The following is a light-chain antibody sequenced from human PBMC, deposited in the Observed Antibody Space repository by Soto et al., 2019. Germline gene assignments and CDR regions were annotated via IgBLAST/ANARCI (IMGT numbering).Light chain of an antibody. Sequence: QSALTQPASVSGSPGQSITISCTGTSSDVGGYNYVSWYQQHPGKAPKLMIYXXXXXXXXXXXXXXGSKSGNTASLTISGLQAXXEADYYCSSYTSISTRVFGGGTQLTVL. CDR3: SSYTSISTRV. J-gene: IGLJ7*01. CDR2: XXX. V-gene: IGLV2-14*01. CDR1: SSDVGGYNY.